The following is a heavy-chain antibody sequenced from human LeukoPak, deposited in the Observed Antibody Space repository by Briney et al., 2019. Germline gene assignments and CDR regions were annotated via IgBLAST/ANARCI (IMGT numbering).Heavy chain of an antibody. CDR1: GYRFPSYW. CDR2: VYPGDSDT. Sequence: PGEPRKIPLKGSGYRFPSYWFGRVGQRPGKGLGGMGVVYPGDSDTRYRPSFQGQVTISADTTITTAYLQWSSLKASDTAIYYCARASVEGWIREGDDAFDIWGQGTMVTVSS. D-gene: IGHD3-16*01. J-gene: IGHJ3*02. CDR3: ARASVEGWIREGDDAFDI. V-gene: IGHV5-51*01.